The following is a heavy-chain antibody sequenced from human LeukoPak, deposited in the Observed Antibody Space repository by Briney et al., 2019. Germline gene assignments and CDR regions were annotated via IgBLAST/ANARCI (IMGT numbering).Heavy chain of an antibody. CDR2: INPNSGGT. V-gene: IGHV1-2*02. CDR3: ARVPNWRYYLDY. Sequence: VASVKVSCKASGYTFTGYYIHWVRQAPGQGLEWMGWINPNSGGTNSAQNFQGRVTMTRDTSISTAYMEVSRLTSDNTAVYYCARVPNWRYYLDYWGQGTLVTVSS. J-gene: IGHJ4*02. D-gene: IGHD2-8*01. CDR1: GYTFTGYY.